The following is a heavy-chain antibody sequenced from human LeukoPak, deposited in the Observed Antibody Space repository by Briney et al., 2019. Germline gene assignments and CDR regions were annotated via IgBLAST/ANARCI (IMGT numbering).Heavy chain of an antibody. CDR3: AKSSGWYPDWFDP. V-gene: IGHV3-23*01. CDR1: GFTFSSHA. J-gene: IGHJ5*02. Sequence: GGSLRLSCAASGFTFSSHAMNWVRQAPGKALEYVSGISGSGTSTYYGDSVKGHFTISRDNSKNTLYLQMNSLRAEDTAVYYCAKSSGWYPDWFDPWGQGTLVTVSS. CDR2: ISGSGTST. D-gene: IGHD6-19*01.